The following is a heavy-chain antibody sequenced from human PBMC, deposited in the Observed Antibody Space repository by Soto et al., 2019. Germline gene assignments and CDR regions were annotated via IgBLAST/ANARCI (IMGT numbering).Heavy chain of an antibody. CDR1: GFTFSSYA. D-gene: IGHD3-22*01. J-gene: IGHJ4*02. CDR2: ISYDGSNK. V-gene: IGHV3-30-3*01. Sequence: GGSLRLSCAASGFTFSSYAMHWVRQAPGKGLEWVAVISYDGSNKYYADSVKGRLTISRDNSKKTLYLQMNSLRAEDTAVYYCARDPLYYDSSGYYLPPDYWGQGTRVTVSS. CDR3: ARDPLYYDSSGYYLPPDY.